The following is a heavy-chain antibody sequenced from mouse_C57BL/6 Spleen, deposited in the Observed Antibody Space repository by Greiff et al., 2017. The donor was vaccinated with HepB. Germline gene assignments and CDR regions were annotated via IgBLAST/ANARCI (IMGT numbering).Heavy chain of an antibody. CDR1: GYTFTSYW. CDR3: ARFEAIYDGFSWCAY. J-gene: IGHJ3*01. Sequence: QVQLQQPGTELVKPGASVKLSCKASGYTFTSYWMHWVKQRPGQGLEWIGNINPSNGGTNYNEKFKSKATLTVDKASSTAYMQLSSLTSEDSAVYWCARFEAIYDGFSWCAYWGQGTLVTVSA. V-gene: IGHV1-53*01. CDR2: INPSNGGT. D-gene: IGHD2-3*01.